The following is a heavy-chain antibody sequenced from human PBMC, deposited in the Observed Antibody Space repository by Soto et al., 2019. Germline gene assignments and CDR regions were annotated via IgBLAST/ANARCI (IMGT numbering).Heavy chain of an antibody. Sequence: GGSLRLSCAASGFTFSSYARHWVRQAPGKGLEWVAVISYDGSNKYYADSVKGRFTISRDNSKNTLYLQMNSLRAEDTAVYYCASAIFGVVIEASDYWGQGTLVTVSS. CDR3: ASAIFGVVIEASDY. D-gene: IGHD3-3*01. V-gene: IGHV3-30-3*01. J-gene: IGHJ4*02. CDR1: GFTFSSYA. CDR2: ISYDGSNK.